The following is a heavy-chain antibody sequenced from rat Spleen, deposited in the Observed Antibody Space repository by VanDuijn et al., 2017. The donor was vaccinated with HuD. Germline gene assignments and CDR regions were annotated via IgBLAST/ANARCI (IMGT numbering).Heavy chain of an antibody. Sequence: QVQLKESGPGLVQPSQTLSLACTVSGFSLTSYHVHWVRQPSGKGLEWMGAIWSGGNTDYNSALKSRLSINRDTSKSQVFLKMNSLQTGDTATYYCTIHPRYWGQGVMVSVSS. J-gene: IGHJ2*01. CDR2: IWSGGNT. V-gene: IGHV2-30*01. CDR1: GFSLTSYH. CDR3: TIHPRY. D-gene: IGHD3-1*01.